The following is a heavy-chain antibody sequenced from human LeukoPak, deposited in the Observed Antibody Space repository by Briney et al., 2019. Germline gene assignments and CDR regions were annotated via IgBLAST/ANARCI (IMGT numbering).Heavy chain of an antibody. D-gene: IGHD6-13*01. CDR3: ARDSPAGSYDY. CDR1: GYTFTSYG. CDR2: IIPIFGTA. V-gene: IGHV1-69*13. J-gene: IGHJ4*02. Sequence: SVKVSCKASGYTFTSYGISWVRQAPGQGLEWMGGIIPIFGTANYAQKFQGRVTITADESTSTAYMELSSLRSEDPAVYYCARDSPAGSYDYWGQGTLVTVSS.